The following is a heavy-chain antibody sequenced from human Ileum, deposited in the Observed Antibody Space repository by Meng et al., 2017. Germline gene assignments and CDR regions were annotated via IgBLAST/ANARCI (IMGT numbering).Heavy chain of an antibody. Sequence: QVQPQAARPRRVKASGTLSLTGAVSGGSISTSAWWSWGRWPPGKGLEWIGEIHHSGSTNYNPSLKSRVTISVGKSKNQFSLKLNSVTAADTAVYYCAREWSGSYRHFDYWGQGTLVTVSS. CDR2: IHHSGST. D-gene: IGHD1-26*01. J-gene: IGHJ4*02. CDR3: AREWSGSYRHFDY. V-gene: IGHV4-4*02. CDR1: GGSISTSAW.